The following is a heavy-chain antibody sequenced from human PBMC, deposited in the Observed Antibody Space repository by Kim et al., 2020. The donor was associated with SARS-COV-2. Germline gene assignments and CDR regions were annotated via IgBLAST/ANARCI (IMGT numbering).Heavy chain of an antibody. CDR2: INHSGST. CDR1: GGSFSGYY. J-gene: IGHJ5*02. CDR3: ARGLTWRIVVVANWFDP. D-gene: IGHD3-22*01. V-gene: IGHV4-34*01. Sequence: SETLSLTCAVYGGSFSGYYWSWIRQPPGKGLEWIGEINHSGSTNYNPSLKSRVTISVDTSKNQFSLKLSSVTAADTAVYYCARGLTWRIVVVANWFDPWGQGTLVTVSS.